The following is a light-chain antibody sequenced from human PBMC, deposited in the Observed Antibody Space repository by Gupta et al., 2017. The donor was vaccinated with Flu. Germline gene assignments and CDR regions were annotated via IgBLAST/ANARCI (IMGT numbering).Light chain of an antibody. CDR3: QHRSNCMIT. J-gene: IGKJ5*01. Sequence: EIVLTQSPATLSLSPGERATLSCRASQSVSSYLAWYQQKPGQAPRLLIYDASNRATGIPARFSGSGSGTDFTLTISSLEPEDFAVYYCQHRSNCMITFGQGTQLDIK. CDR1: QSVSSY. CDR2: DAS. V-gene: IGKV3-11*01.